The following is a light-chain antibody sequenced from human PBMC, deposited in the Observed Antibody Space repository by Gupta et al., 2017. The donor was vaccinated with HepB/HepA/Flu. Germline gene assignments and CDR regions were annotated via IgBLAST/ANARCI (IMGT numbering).Light chain of an antibody. Sequence: VMPQPPATLSVSPGKRATLSCRAGQSFSSNLAWYQQKPGQAPRLLIYGASTRASGIPARFSGSGSGTEFTLTINSLQSEDFAVYYCLQYDNWPLTFGGGTKVEI. CDR1: QSFSSN. CDR3: LQYDNWPLT. V-gene: IGKV3-15*01. J-gene: IGKJ4*01. CDR2: GAS.